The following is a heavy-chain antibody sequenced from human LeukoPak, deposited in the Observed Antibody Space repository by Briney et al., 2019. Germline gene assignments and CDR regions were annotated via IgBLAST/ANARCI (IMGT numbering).Heavy chain of an antibody. D-gene: IGHD3-10*01. Sequence: GASVKVSCKASGYTFTGYYMHWVRQAPGQGLEWMGWINPNSGGTNYAQKFQGRVTMTRDTSISTAYMELSRLRSDDTAVYYCARDPLPHYYGSGSLPGYWGQGTLVTVSS. V-gene: IGHV1-2*02. J-gene: IGHJ4*02. CDR3: ARDPLPHYYGSGSLPGY. CDR1: GYTFTGYY. CDR2: INPNSGGT.